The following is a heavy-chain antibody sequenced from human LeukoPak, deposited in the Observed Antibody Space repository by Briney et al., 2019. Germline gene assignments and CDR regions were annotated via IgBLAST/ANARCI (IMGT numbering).Heavy chain of an antibody. CDR1: GFSFSNYP. J-gene: IGHJ4*02. CDR3: VKANDYSNYGGYYFDS. Sequence: GGSLRLSCSASGFSFSNYPMHWVRQAPGNGLAYVSAISTNGGSTYYADSVKGRFTISRDNSKNTVYLQMSSLRTEDTAVYYCVKANDYSNYGGYYFDSWGQGTLVTVSS. CDR2: ISTNGGST. V-gene: IGHV3-64D*09. D-gene: IGHD4-11*01.